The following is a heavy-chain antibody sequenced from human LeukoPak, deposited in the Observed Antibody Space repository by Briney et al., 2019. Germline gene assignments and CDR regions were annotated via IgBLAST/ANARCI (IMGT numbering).Heavy chain of an antibody. J-gene: IGHJ4*02. CDR2: ITSKAYGGTT. Sequence: GGSLRLSCAASGFTFSSYEMNWVRQAPGKGLEWVGFITSKAYGGTTEYAASVKGRFTISRDDSKSIAYLQMNSLKTEDTAVYYCTRVGGDYFGYWGQGTLVTVSS. D-gene: IGHD4-17*01. CDR1: GFTFSSYE. V-gene: IGHV3-49*04. CDR3: TRVGGDYFGY.